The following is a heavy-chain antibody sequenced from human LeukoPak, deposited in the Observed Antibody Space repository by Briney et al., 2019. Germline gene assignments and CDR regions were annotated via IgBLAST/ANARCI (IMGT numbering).Heavy chain of an antibody. V-gene: IGHV4-34*01. CDR1: GGSFSGYY. J-gene: IGHJ5*02. Sequence: SETLSLTCAVYGGSFSGYYWSWIRQPPGKGLEWIGEINHSGSTNYNPSLKSRVTISVDTSKNQFSLKLSSVTAADTAVYYCARGGPGVAAAGRGWFDPWGQRTLVTVSS. D-gene: IGHD6-13*01. CDR3: ARGGPGVAAAGRGWFDP. CDR2: INHSGST.